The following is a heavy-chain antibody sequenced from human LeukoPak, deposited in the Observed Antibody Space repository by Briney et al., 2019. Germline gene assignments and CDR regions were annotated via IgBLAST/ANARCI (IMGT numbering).Heavy chain of an antibody. J-gene: IGHJ4*02. V-gene: IGHV4-31*03. CDR1: GGSISSGGYY. Sequence: SQTLSLTCTVSGGSISSGGYYWSWIRQHAGKGLEWIGYIYYSGSTYYNPSLKSRVTISVDTSKNQFSLKLSSVTAADTAVYYCARVTNSSSPDYWGQGTLVTVSS. CDR3: ARVTNSSSPDY. CDR2: IYYSGST. D-gene: IGHD6-6*01.